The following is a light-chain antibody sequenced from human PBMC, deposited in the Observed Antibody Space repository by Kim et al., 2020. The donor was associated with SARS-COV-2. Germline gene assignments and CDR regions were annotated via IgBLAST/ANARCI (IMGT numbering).Light chain of an antibody. Sequence: DIQMTQSPSSLSASVGDRVTITCRASQGISNYLAWYQQKPGGVRNLLIYAASTLQSGVPSRFSGSGSGTDFTLTISGLQPEDVATYYCQKSDSAPWTFGQGTKVDIK. CDR1: QGISNY. CDR3: QKSDSAPWT. J-gene: IGKJ1*01. V-gene: IGKV1-27*01. CDR2: AAS.